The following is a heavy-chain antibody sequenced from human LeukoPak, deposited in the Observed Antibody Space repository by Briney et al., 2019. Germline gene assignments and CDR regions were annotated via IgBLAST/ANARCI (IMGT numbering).Heavy chain of an antibody. V-gene: IGHV4-34*01. Sequence: PSETLSLTCAVYGGSFSGYYWSWIRQPPGKGLEGIGEINHSGSTNYNPSLKSRVTISVDTSKNQFSLKLSSVTAADTAVYYCARRGKMVQPTYYYYMDVWGKGTTVTVSS. CDR3: ARRGKMVQPTYYYYMDV. CDR2: INHSGST. D-gene: IGHD3-10*01. CDR1: GGSFSGYY. J-gene: IGHJ6*03.